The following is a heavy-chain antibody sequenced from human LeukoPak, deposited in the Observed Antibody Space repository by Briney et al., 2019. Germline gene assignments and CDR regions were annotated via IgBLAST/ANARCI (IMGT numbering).Heavy chain of an antibody. Sequence: PSETLSLTCAVSDGSLSGSYWTWIRQTPGKGLEWIGDINYSGITNYDPSLKSRVTISVDTSTNQFSLRLTSVTAADTALYYCARQKPSTFRQYGRGRPFDSWGQGTLVTVPS. J-gene: IGHJ4*02. CDR2: INYSGIT. CDR3: ARQKPSTFRQYGRGRPFDS. D-gene: IGHD3-16*01. V-gene: IGHV4-34*01. CDR1: DGSLSGSY.